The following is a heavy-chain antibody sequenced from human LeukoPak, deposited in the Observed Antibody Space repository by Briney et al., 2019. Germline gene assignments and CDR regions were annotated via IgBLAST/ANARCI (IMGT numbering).Heavy chain of an antibody. CDR2: INSDGSST. J-gene: IGHJ4*02. CDR1: GFTFSSYW. V-gene: IGHV3-74*01. D-gene: IGHD6-13*01. Sequence: GGSLRLSCAASGFTFSSYWMHWVRQAPGKGLVWVSRINSDGSSTSYADSVKGRFTISRDNAKNTLYLQMNSLRAEDTAVYYCARGLMYSSSWYTQPFDYWGQGTLVTVSS. CDR3: ARGLMYSSSWYTQPFDY.